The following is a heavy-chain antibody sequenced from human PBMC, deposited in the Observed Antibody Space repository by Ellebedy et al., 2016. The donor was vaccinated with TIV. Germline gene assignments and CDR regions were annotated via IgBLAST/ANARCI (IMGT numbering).Heavy chain of an antibody. CDR2: IYHSGTT. D-gene: IGHD3-10*01. CDR1: GDSISSHY. J-gene: IGHJ6*02. V-gene: IGHV4-59*11. CDR3: ARDQVVRGGYHGMDV. Sequence: SETLSLXXTVSGDSISSHYWSWIRQHPGKGLEWIGYIYHSGTTYYNPSLKSRVSISVDTSKNQVSLRLSSVTVADTAVYYCARDQVVRGGYHGMDVWGPGTTVTVSS.